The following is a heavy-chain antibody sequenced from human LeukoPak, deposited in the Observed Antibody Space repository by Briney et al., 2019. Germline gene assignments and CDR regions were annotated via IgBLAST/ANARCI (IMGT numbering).Heavy chain of an antibody. Sequence: PETLSLTCAVYGGSFSGYYWSWIRQPPGKGLEWIGEINHSGSTNYNPSLKSRVTISVDTSKNQFSLKLSSVTAADTAVYYCARRGLYSSSWYFSYWGQGTLVTVSS. CDR2: INHSGST. V-gene: IGHV4-34*01. D-gene: IGHD6-13*01. CDR3: ARRGLYSSSWYFSY. J-gene: IGHJ4*02. CDR1: GGSFSGYY.